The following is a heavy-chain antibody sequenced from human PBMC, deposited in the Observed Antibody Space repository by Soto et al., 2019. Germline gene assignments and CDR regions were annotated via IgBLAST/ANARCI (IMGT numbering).Heavy chain of an antibody. Sequence: GGSLRLSCAASGFTFSSYAMSWVRQAPGKGLEWVSAISGSGGSTYYADSVKGRFTISRDNSKNTLYLQMNSLRAEDTAVYYCAKVKEAAAGTLRWIDPSGQGTLVTVSS. CDR2: ISGSGGST. CDR3: AKVKEAAAGTLRWIDP. J-gene: IGHJ5*02. D-gene: IGHD6-13*01. V-gene: IGHV3-23*01. CDR1: GFTFSSYA.